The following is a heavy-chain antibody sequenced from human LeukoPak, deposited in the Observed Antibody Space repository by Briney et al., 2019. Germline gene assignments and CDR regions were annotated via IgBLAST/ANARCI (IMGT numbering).Heavy chain of an antibody. J-gene: IGHJ4*01. CDR3: TRVSLVAASVFFDY. CDR2: IRSKAYGGTT. Sequence: GGSLRLSCTASGFTFGDYAMSWVRQAPGKGLEWVSFIRSKAYGGTTEYAASVKGRFTISRDDSKSIAYPQMNSLKTEDTAVYYCTRVSLVAASVFFDYWGQGTLVTVSS. V-gene: IGHV3-49*04. CDR1: GFTFGDYA. D-gene: IGHD2-15*01.